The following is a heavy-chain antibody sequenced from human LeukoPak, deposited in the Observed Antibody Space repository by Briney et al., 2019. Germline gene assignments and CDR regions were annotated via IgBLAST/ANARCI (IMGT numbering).Heavy chain of an antibody. D-gene: IGHD6-19*01. Sequence: GGSLRLSCVASGFTFSSYAMSWVRQAPGKGLEWVSTISGSGGSTYYADSVKGRFTISRDNSKNTLYLQMNSLRAEDTAVYYCAKNGGIAVAGWFDPWGQGTLVTVSS. CDR1: GFTFSSYA. V-gene: IGHV3-23*01. CDR3: AKNGGIAVAGWFDP. J-gene: IGHJ5*02. CDR2: ISGSGGST.